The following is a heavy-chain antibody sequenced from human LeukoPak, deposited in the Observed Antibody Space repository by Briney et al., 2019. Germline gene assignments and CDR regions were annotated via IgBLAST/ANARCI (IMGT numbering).Heavy chain of an antibody. CDR3: ASLITMVRGVIIHWYFDL. CDR1: GYSISSGYY. D-gene: IGHD3-10*01. V-gene: IGHV4-38-2*01. J-gene: IGHJ2*01. Sequence: PSETLSLTCAVSGYSISSGYYWGWIRQPPGKGLEWIGSIYHSESTYYNPSLKSRVTISVDTSKNQFSLKLSSVTAADRAVYYCASLITMVRGVIIHWYFDLWGRGTLVTVSS. CDR2: IYHSEST.